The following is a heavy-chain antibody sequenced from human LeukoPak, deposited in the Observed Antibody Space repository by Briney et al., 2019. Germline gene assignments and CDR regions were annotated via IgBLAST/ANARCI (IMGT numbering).Heavy chain of an antibody. CDR3: ARVRSTSSYYYHMDV. CDR1: GFTFSSYW. D-gene: IGHD2-2*01. V-gene: IGHV3-7*01. Sequence: PGGSLRLSCAASGFTFSSYWMSWVRHAPGKGLEWVANIKQDGSEKYYVDSVKGRFTISRDNAKNSLYLQMNSLRTEDTAVYYCARVRSTSSYYYHMDVWGKGTTVTVSS. J-gene: IGHJ6*03. CDR2: IKQDGSEK.